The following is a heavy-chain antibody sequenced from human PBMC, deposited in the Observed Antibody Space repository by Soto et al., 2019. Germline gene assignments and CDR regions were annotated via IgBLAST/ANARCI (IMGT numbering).Heavy chain of an antibody. CDR2: IIPILGTA. CDR3: AIEYSSSPPYYPIGY. D-gene: IGHD6-6*01. V-gene: IGHV1-69*01. Sequence: VQLVQSGAEVKKPGSSVKVSCKASGGTFSSYSISWVRQAPGQGLEWMGGIIPILGTANYAQKFQGRVTITVDESTSTAYMELSSLRSEDTAVYYCAIEYSSSPPYYPIGYWGQGTLVTVSS. J-gene: IGHJ4*02. CDR1: GGTFSSYS.